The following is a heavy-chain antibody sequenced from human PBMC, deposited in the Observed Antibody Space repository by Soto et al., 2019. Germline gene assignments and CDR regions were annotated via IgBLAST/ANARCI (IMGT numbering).Heavy chain of an antibody. V-gene: IGHV1-2*02. D-gene: IGHD3-16*01. Sequence: QVQLVQSGAEVKKPGASVKVSCKASGYTFNSYYIHWVRQAPGQGLEWMGWINPNSDVTSYAQNFQDRVIMTSDMPITTAYMELTRLRSDDTAVYYCVRVGFNSHYDFDYWGQGTLITVSS. J-gene: IGHJ4*02. CDR2: INPNSDVT. CDR1: GYTFNSYY. CDR3: VRVGFNSHYDFDY.